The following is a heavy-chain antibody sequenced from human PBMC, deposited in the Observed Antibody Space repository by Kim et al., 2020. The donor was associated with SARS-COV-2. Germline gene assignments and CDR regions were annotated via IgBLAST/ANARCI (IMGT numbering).Heavy chain of an antibody. Sequence: GGSLRLSCAASGFTFDDYAMHWVRQAPGKGLEWVSGISWNSGSIGYADSVKGRFTISRDNAKNSLYLQMNSLRAEDTALYYCAKAGGLRYFDWLLREGVDYWGQGTLVTVSS. D-gene: IGHD3-9*01. CDR3: AKAGGLRYFDWLLREGVDY. V-gene: IGHV3-9*01. CDR2: ISWNSGSI. CDR1: GFTFDDYA. J-gene: IGHJ4*02.